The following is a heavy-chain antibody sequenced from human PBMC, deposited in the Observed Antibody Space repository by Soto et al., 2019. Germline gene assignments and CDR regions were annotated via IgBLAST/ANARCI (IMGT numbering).Heavy chain of an antibody. Sequence: GGSLRLSCAASGFTFSSYAMSWVRQAPGKGLEWVSAISGSGGSTYYADSVKGRFTISRDNSKNTLYLQMNSLRAEDTAVYYCAKFYDSSGLLTATIDYWGQGTLVTVSS. CDR3: AKFYDSSGLLTATIDY. D-gene: IGHD3-22*01. V-gene: IGHV3-23*01. J-gene: IGHJ4*02. CDR1: GFTFSSYA. CDR2: ISGSGGST.